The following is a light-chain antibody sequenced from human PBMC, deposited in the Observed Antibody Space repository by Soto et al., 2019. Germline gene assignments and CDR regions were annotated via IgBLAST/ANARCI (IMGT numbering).Light chain of an antibody. CDR1: TGAVTSGHY. CDR3: LVSYGRAVV. V-gene: IGLV7-46*01. J-gene: IGLJ2*01. CDR2: DTT. Sequence: QAVVTQEPSLTVSPGGTVTLTCGSNTGAVTSGHYPYWFQQKPGQAPRTLIYDTTNKHSWTPARFSGSLLGGKAALTLSGPQPEDEADYYCLVSYGRAVVFGGGTKLTVL.